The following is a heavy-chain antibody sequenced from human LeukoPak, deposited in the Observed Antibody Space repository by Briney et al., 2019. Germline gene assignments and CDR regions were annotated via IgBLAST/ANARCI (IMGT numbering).Heavy chain of an antibody. CDR3: ARDLWALGYCSSTSCLNFDY. CDR2: ISAYNGNT. Sequence: ASVKVSCKASGYTFTSYGISWVRQAPGQGLEWMGWISAYNGNTNYAQKLQGRVTMTTDTSTSTAYMELGSLRSDDTAVYYCARDLWALGYCSSTSCLNFDYWGQGTLVTVSS. D-gene: IGHD2-2*01. V-gene: IGHV1-18*01. J-gene: IGHJ4*02. CDR1: GYTFTSYG.